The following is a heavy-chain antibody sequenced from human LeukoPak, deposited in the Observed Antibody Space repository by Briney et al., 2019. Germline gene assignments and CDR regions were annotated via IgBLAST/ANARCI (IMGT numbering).Heavy chain of an antibody. D-gene: IGHD6-19*01. J-gene: IGHJ4*02. CDR1: GFTFSSYA. Sequence: GGSLRLSCAASGFTFSSYAMSWVRQAPGKGLEWVSAISGSGGSTYYADSVNGRFTISRDNSKNTLYLQMNSLRAEDTAVYYCAKSYYSSGWYQMYYFDYWGQGTLVTVSS. V-gene: IGHV3-23*01. CDR2: ISGSGGST. CDR3: AKSYYSSGWYQMYYFDY.